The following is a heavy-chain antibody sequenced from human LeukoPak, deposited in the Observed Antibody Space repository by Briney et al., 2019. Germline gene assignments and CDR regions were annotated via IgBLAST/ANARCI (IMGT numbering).Heavy chain of an antibody. CDR1: GFTFSSYS. CDR3: ARSRGQWELLQINNWFDP. V-gene: IGHV3-21*01. J-gene: IGHJ5*02. Sequence: QPGGSLRLSCAASGFTFSSYSMNWVRQAPGKGLEWVSSISSSSSYIYYADSVKGRFTISRDNAKNSLYLQMNGLRAEDTAVYYCARSRGQWELLQINNWFDPWGQGTLVTVSS. CDR2: ISSSSSYI. D-gene: IGHD1-26*01.